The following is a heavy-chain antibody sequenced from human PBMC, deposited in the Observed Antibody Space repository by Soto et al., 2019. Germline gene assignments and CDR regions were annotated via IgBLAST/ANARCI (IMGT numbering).Heavy chain of an antibody. J-gene: IGHJ6*02. CDR2: INPNTGDA. D-gene: IGHD3-16*01. Sequence: QVQLVQSGAEVGKPGASVKVSCKASGFTFSDYYFHWVRQAPGQGLEWMGWINPNTGDANVARHFQGWVTMTRDTSTTPVYMEVTRLTSDDTAVYYCARSWGEWGLHSFVGMDVWGRGTAVTVSS. CDR3: ARSWGEWGLHSFVGMDV. CDR1: GFTFSDYY. V-gene: IGHV1-2*04.